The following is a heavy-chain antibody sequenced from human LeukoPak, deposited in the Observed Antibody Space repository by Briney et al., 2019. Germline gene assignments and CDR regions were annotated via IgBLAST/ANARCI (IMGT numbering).Heavy chain of an antibody. J-gene: IGHJ4*02. V-gene: IGHV4-59*12. CDR2: IYYSGIT. CDR3: ARDRDLENFDY. CDR1: GGSIRGYY. Sequence: SETLTLTCTVSGGSIRGYYWSWIRQPPGKGLEYIGYIYYSGITNYNPSLKSRVTISVDTSKNQFSLSVRSVTAADSAVYYCARDRDLENFDYWGQGTLVTVSS. D-gene: IGHD1-1*01.